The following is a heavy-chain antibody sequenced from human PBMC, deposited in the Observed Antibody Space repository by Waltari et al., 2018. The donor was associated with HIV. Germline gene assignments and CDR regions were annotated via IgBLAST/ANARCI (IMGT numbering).Heavy chain of an antibody. D-gene: IGHD3-9*01. CDR1: GYSFTSYW. Sequence: EVQLVQSGAEVKKPGESLKISCKGSGYSFTSYWNGWVRPNAGKGLEWMGIIYPGDSDTRYSPSFQGQVTISADKSISTAYLQWSSLKASDTAMYYCAGTYYDILTGGGMDVWGQGTTVTVSS. V-gene: IGHV5-51*03. CDR2: IYPGDSDT. J-gene: IGHJ6*02. CDR3: AGTYYDILTGGGMDV.